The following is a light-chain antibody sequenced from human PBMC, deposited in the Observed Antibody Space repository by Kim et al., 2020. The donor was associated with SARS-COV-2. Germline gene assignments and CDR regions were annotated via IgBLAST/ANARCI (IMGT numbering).Light chain of an antibody. V-gene: IGKV4-1*01. CDR3: QQFYDTPWT. CDR2: WAS. Sequence: AHINCKSSQSVLFSSNNKNYLTWYQQKPGQPPKLLIYWASIRESGVPDRFSGSGSGTDFTLTISSLQAEDVAVYYCQQFYDTPWTFGQGTKVDIK. CDR1: QSVLFSSNNKNY. J-gene: IGKJ1*01.